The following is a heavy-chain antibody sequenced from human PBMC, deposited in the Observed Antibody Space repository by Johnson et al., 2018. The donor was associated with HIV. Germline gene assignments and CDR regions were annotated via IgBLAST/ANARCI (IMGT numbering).Heavy chain of an antibody. CDR2: IKQDGSES. J-gene: IGHJ3*02. CDR1: GFTFSTYW. CDR3: ARDSRISLIVVVSRGGFDI. V-gene: IGHV3-7*01. D-gene: IGHD3-22*01. Sequence: VQLVESGGGLVQPGGSLRLSCAASGFTFSTYWMSWVRQAPGKGLEWVGSIKQDGSESYYVDSVKGRFTISRDNAKNSLYLQMNSLRAEDTAVYYCARDSRISLIVVVSRGGFDIWGQGTSVIVSS.